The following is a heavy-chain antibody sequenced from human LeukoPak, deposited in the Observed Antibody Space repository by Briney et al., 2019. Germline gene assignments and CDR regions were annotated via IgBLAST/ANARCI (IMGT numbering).Heavy chain of an antibody. J-gene: IGHJ4*02. CDR2: ISYDGSNK. V-gene: IGHV3-30-3*01. D-gene: IGHD2-2*02. CDR1: GFTFSSYA. CDR3: ARDGIALYDY. Sequence: GRSLRLSCAASGFTFSSYAMHWVRQAPGKGLEWVAVISYDGSNKYYADSVKGRFTISRDNSKNTLYLQMNSLRAEDTAVYYCARDGIALYDYWGQGTLVTVSP.